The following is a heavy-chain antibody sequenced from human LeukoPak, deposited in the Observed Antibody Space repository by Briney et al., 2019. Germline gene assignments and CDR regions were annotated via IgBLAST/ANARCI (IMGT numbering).Heavy chain of an antibody. J-gene: IGHJ4*02. CDR2: ISYDGSNK. D-gene: IGHD3-22*01. CDR1: GFTFSSYA. V-gene: IGHV3-30-3*01. Sequence: PGGSLRLSCAASGFTFSSYAMHWVRQAPGKGLEWVAVISYDGSNKYYADSVKGRFTISRDNSKNTLYLQMNSLRAEDTAVYYCARDQNTYYYDSSGYYPLDYWGQGTLVTVSS. CDR3: ARDQNTYYYDSSGYYPLDY.